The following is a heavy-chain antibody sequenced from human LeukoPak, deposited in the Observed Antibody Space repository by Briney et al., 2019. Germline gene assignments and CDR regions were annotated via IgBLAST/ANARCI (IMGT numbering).Heavy chain of an antibody. Sequence: GGSLRLSCAASGFTFSSYSMSWDRQAPGKGLEWVSSISSSSSYIYYADSVKGRFTISRDNAKNSLYLQMNSLRAEDTAVYYCARDSSSWVDYWGQGTLVTVSS. V-gene: IGHV3-21*01. J-gene: IGHJ4*02. CDR2: ISSSSSYI. CDR3: ARDSSSWVDY. D-gene: IGHD6-13*01. CDR1: GFTFSSYS.